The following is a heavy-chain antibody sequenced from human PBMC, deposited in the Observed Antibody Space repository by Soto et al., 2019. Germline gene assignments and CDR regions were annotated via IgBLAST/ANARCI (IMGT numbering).Heavy chain of an antibody. Sequence: QVQLVQSGAEVKTPGASVKVSCKASGYTFTKYDMNWVRQAPGQGLEWMGWMNPTSGNTGYAQIFQGRLTMTWDTAIGIAHMELSSLRNEDTAVYYCARSDGHTFNWLDSWGQGTLVTVSA. V-gene: IGHV1-8*01. D-gene: IGHD2-2*02. CDR2: MNPTSGNT. CDR3: ARSDGHTFNWLDS. CDR1: GYTFTKYD. J-gene: IGHJ5*01.